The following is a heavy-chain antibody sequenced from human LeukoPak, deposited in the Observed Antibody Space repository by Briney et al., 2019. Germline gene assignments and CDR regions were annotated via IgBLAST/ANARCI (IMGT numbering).Heavy chain of an antibody. D-gene: IGHD6-13*01. CDR3: TRDRGVYSRTLED. V-gene: IGHV3-11*04. CDR1: GFTFSDSY. J-gene: IGHJ4*02. CDR2: ISGSGHDI. Sequence: GGSLRLSCAASGFTFSDSYMTWVRQAPGKGVEWVAYISGSGHDINYSDSVKGRFTISRDNAKNSLYLQMSSLRVEDTAVYYCTRDRGVYSRTLEDWGQGTLVTVSS.